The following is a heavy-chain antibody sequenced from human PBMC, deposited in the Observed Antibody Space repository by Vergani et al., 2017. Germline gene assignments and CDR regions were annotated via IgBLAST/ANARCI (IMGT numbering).Heavy chain of an antibody. D-gene: IGHD6-13*01. CDR1: GYSFTSYW. Sequence: EVQLVQSGAEVKKPGESLKISCKGSGYSFTSYWIGWVRQMPGKGLEWMGIIYPGDSDTRYSPSFQGQVTISAYKSISTAYLQWSSLKASDTAMYYCARSDSSSWNYYYYGMDVWGQGTTVTVSS. V-gene: IGHV5-51*01. J-gene: IGHJ6*02. CDR3: ARSDSSSWNYYYYGMDV. CDR2: IYPGDSDT.